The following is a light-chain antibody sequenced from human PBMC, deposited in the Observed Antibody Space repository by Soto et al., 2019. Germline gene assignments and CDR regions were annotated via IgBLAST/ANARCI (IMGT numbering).Light chain of an antibody. CDR2: GAS. CDR1: QSVSSSY. V-gene: IGKV3-20*01. J-gene: IGKJ2*01. CDR3: QQYGSSPPVT. Sequence: EIVLTQSPGTLSLSPGERATLSCRASQSVSSSYLAWYQQKPGQAPRLLIYGASSRATGIPDMFSGGGSGTDFTLTISRLEPEDFAVYYCQQYGSSPPVTFGQGTKLEIK.